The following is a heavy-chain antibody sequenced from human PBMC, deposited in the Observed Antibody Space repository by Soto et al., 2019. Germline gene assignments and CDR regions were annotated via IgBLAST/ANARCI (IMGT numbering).Heavy chain of an antibody. D-gene: IGHD6-13*01. V-gene: IGHV3-30*18. J-gene: IGHJ4*02. CDR2: ISYDESNK. Sequence: GGSLRLSCAASGFTFSSYGMHWVRQAPGKGLEWVAVISYDESNKFYGDSVKGRFTISRDNFKNMLYLQMSSLRAEDTALYYCVKDEGSSRPFDYWGQGTLVTVSS. CDR1: GFTFSSYG. CDR3: VKDEGSSRPFDY.